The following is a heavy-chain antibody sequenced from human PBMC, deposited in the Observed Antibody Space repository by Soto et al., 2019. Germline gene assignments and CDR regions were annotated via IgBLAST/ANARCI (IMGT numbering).Heavy chain of an antibody. D-gene: IGHD3-10*02. J-gene: IGHJ3*02. Sequence: GGSLRLSCAASGFTFSSYSMNWVRQAPGKGLEWVSSISSSSSYIYYADSVKGRFTISRDNAKNSLYLQMNSLRAEDTAVYYCARDMFGDRGAFDIWGQGTMVTVSS. CDR1: GFTFSSYS. CDR2: ISSSSSYI. V-gene: IGHV3-21*01. CDR3: ARDMFGDRGAFDI.